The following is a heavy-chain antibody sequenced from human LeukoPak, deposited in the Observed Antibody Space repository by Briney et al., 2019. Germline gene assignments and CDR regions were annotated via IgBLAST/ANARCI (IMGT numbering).Heavy chain of an antibody. CDR3: AREAYRGTYYYFWSGPYYFDY. Sequence: SETLSLTCTVSGGSISSSSYYWGWLRQPQGTGLEWGGSIYYSGSTYDNPSLKSGVTISVDSSKNQFSVKMSSVTAADTAVYYCAREAYRGTYYYFWSGPYYFDYWGQGTLVTVSS. CDR2: IYYSGST. V-gene: IGHV4-39*07. J-gene: IGHJ4*02. CDR1: GGSISSSSYY. D-gene: IGHD3-3*01.